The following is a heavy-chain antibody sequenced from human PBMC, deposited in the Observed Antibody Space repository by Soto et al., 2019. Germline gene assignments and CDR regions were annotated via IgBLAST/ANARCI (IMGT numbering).Heavy chain of an antibody. Sequence: EVQLLESGGGLVQPGGSLRLSCAASGFTFSSYAMSWVRQAPGKGLEWVSAISGSGGSTYYADSVKGRFTISGDNSKNTLYLQMNSLRAEDTAVYYCAKDPVYYYYGMDVWGQGTTVTVSS. CDR3: AKDPVYYYYGMDV. CDR1: GFTFSSYA. V-gene: IGHV3-23*01. J-gene: IGHJ6*02. CDR2: ISGSGGST.